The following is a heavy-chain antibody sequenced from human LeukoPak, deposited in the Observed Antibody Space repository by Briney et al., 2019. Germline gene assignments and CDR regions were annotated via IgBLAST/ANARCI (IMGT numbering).Heavy chain of an antibody. V-gene: IGHV3-30*02. J-gene: IGHJ4*02. D-gene: IGHD3-10*01. Sequence: GGSLRLSCAASGFTFSSYGMHWVRQAPGKGLEWVAFIRYDGSNKYYADSVKGRFTISRDNSKNTLYLQMNSLRAEDTAVYYCAKEKHYGSGSFSFDYWGQGTLVTVSS. CDR2: IRYDGSNK. CDR3: AKEKHYGSGSFSFDY. CDR1: GFTFSSYG.